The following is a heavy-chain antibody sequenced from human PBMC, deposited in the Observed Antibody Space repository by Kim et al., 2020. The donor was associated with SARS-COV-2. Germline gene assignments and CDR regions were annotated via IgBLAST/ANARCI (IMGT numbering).Heavy chain of an antibody. J-gene: IGHJ3*01. CDR2: ISSSGLVI. CDR1: GINLRDES. D-gene: IGHD1-1*01. CDR3: ARAFVLRYEEWTTSFDL. V-gene: IGHV3-48*02. Sequence: GGSLRLSCAASGINLRDESMAWVRQAPGRGLEWVSLISSSGLVIYYVEAVTGRFTIARDDAHNTVSLQMNSLRDDDTAVYYCARAFVLRYEEWTTSFDLWGQGTMVSVSS.